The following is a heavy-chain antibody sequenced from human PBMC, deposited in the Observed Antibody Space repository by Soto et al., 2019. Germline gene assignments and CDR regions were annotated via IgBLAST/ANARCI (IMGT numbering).Heavy chain of an antibody. CDR2: IKRISDGETT. Sequence: LLVESGGGFVQPGGSLRLSCVASGFTFSHAWMDWVRQAPGKGLEWVGRIKRISDGETTNYAASVAGRFTFSRDDSKNTLFLHVNSLKSEDTGVYYCTRRIAVAGTYYFDCWGQGTLVTVSS. V-gene: IGHV3-15*07. J-gene: IGHJ4*02. CDR1: GFTFSHAW. D-gene: IGHD6-19*01. CDR3: TRRIAVAGTYYFDC.